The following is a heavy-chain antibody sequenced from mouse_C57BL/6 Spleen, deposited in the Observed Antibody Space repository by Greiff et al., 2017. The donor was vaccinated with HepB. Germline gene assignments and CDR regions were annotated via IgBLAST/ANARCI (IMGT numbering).Heavy chain of an antibody. CDR1: GYTFTSYG. J-gene: IGHJ3*01. Sequence: QVQLKHSGAELARPGASVKLSCKASGYTFTSYGISWVKQRTGQGLEWIGEIYPRSGNTYYNEKFKGKATLTADKSSSTAYMELRSLTSEDSAVYFCAPGEAWFAYWGQGTLVTVSA. CDR2: IYPRSGNT. CDR3: APGEAWFAY. V-gene: IGHV1-81*01.